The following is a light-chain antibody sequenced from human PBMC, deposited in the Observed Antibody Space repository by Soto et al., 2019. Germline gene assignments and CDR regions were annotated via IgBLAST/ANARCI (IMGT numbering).Light chain of an antibody. V-gene: IGKV1-27*01. J-gene: IGKJ3*01. CDR2: ASS. CDR3: QNYNSAPFT. Sequence: DIQMTQSTSSLSASVGDRVTITCRASQGIPTSLAWYQQKEGKIPILLIYASSTLQSGVPSRFSGSGSGTDFTLTISILQPEDVSTYDCQNYNSAPFTFGPGTNVDLK. CDR1: QGIPTS.